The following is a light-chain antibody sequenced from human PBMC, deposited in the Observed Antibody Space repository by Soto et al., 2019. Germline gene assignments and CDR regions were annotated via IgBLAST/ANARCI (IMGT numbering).Light chain of an antibody. V-gene: IGKV3-20*01. Sequence: IVLTQSPATLSLSPGERATLSCRASQSVSSYLAWYQQKPGQAPRLLIYGASSRATGIPDRFSGSRSGTEFTLTISRLEPEDFAVYYCQQYGSSSWTFGQGTKVDIK. CDR3: QQYGSSSWT. CDR1: QSVSSY. J-gene: IGKJ1*01. CDR2: GAS.